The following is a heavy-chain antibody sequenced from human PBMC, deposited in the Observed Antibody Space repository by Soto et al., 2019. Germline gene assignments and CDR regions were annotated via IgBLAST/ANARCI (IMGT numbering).Heavy chain of an antibody. CDR3: AHGSCSSADCYPNPYLDY. V-gene: IGHV2-5*02. CDR2: IYWDDDE. D-gene: IGHD2-2*01. J-gene: IGHJ4*02. Sequence: QITLKESGPTLVKPTQTLTLTCTFSGFSLSTTAEGVGWIRQPPGKALEWLALIYWDDDERYSPSLKSRLTTPKDSSKNRVVLTMTNVDPVASATYYCAHGSCSSADCYPNPYLDYWGQGIRVTVSS. CDR1: GFSLSTTAEG.